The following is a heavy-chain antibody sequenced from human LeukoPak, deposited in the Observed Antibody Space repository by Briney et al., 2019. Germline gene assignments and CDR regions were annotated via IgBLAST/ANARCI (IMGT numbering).Heavy chain of an antibody. CDR1: GFTFSSYG. J-gene: IGHJ4*02. V-gene: IGHV3-30*03. CDR2: ISYDGSNK. Sequence: GGSLRLSCAASGFTFSSYGMHWVRQAPGKGLEWVAVISYDGSNKYYADSVKGRFTISRDDSKNTLYLQMNSLKTEDTAVYYCTTGDYWGQGTLVTVSS. CDR3: TTGDY.